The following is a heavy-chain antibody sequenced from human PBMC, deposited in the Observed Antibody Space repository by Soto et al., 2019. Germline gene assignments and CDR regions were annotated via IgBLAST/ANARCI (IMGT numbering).Heavy chain of an antibody. V-gene: IGHV4-61*01. CDR2: IYYSGST. CDR3: ARVPGYDSSGYASRVDYYYGMDV. J-gene: IGHJ6*02. CDR1: GGSVSSGSYY. D-gene: IGHD3-22*01. Sequence: QVQLQESGPGLVKPSETLSLTCTVSGGSVSSGSYYWSWIRQPPGKGLEWIGYIYYSGSTNYNPSLKSRVTISVDTSKNQFSLKLSSVTAADTAVYYCARVPGYDSSGYASRVDYYYGMDVWGQGTTVTVSS.